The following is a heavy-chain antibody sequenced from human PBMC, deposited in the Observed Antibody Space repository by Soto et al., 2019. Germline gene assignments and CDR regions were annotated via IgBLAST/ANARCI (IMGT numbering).Heavy chain of an antibody. CDR3: ARETVAGTDNWFDP. V-gene: IGHV4-4*07. J-gene: IGHJ5*02. Sequence: QVQLQESGPGLVKPSETLPLNCTVSGGSISTYYWNWIRQPAGKRLEWLGRIYTSGYTKYNPSLKSRVTMSLDTSKRQFSLKLSSVTAADTAVYYCARETVAGTDNWFDPWGQGILVTVSS. CDR2: IYTSGYT. CDR1: GGSISTYY. D-gene: IGHD6-19*01.